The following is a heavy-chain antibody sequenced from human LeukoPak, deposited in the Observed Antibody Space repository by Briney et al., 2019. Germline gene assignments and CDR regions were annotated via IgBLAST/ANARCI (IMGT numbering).Heavy chain of an antibody. V-gene: IGHV4-39*01. CDR3: ARLSKGRYFDYIFDH. Sequence: SESLSLTCTVSGGSVSSYEYYCGWIRQPPWKGLEWIGNIYYSWSTYYNPSLNSRLTMSVDTSNNQFSLKMSSVTAEDTAVYYCARLSKGRYFDYIFDHWGQGALVTVSS. CDR2: IYYSWST. D-gene: IGHD3-9*01. J-gene: IGHJ4*02. CDR1: GGSVSSYEYY.